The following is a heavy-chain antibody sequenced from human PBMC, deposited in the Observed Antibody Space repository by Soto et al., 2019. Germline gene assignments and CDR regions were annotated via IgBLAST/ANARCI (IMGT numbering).Heavy chain of an antibody. Sequence: GALRLSCAASGFTFIIYGMHWVRQAPGKGLEWVAVISYDGSNKYYADSVKGRFTISRDNSKNTLYLQMNSLRAEDTAVYYCAKVLFTSVAGTKPANYWGQGTLVTVSS. J-gene: IGHJ4*02. D-gene: IGHD6-19*01. V-gene: IGHV3-30*18. CDR1: GFTFIIYG. CDR3: AKVLFTSVAGTKPANY. CDR2: ISYDGSNK.